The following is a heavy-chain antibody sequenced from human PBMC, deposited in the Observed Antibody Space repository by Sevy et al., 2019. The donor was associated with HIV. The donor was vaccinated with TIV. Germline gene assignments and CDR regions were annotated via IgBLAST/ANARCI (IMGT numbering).Heavy chain of an antibody. D-gene: IGHD6-19*01. J-gene: IGHJ2*01. CDR2: FYSTGST. V-gene: IGHV4-39*01. Sequence: SETLSLTCTVSGGSISSSSYFWGWIRQPPGKGLEWIGSFYSTGSTSYNPSLRSRVTVSADTSTNQFSLRLTSVIATDTAVYYCAAPRDSGWYEGTGGYFDLWGRGTLVTASS. CDR3: AAPRDSGWYEGTGGYFDL. CDR1: GGSISSSSYF.